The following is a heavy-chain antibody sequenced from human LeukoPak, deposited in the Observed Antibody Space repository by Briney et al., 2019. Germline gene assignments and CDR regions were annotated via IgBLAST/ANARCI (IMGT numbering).Heavy chain of an antibody. CDR1: GFTFSSYS. J-gene: IGHJ4*02. CDR2: ISSSSSYI. CDR3: AASYNSGLAY. V-gene: IGHV3-21*01. D-gene: IGHD5-24*01. Sequence: GGSLRLSCAASGFTFSSYSMNWVRQAPGKGLEWVSSISSSSSYIYYAGSVKGRFTISRDNTKNSLYLQMNSLRAEDTAVYYCAASYNSGLAYWGQGTLVTVSS.